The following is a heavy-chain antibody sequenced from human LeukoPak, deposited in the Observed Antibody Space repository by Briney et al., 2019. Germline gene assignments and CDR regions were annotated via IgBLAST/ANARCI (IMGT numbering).Heavy chain of an antibody. CDR3: AKRGYSLGYDAFDI. V-gene: IGHV3-23*01. CDR1: GFTFSSYA. D-gene: IGHD5-12*01. Sequence: GGSLRLSCAAPGFTFSSYAMTWVRQAPGKGLEWVSAISGSGADTYYADSVKGRFTISRDNSKNTLYLQMNSLRAEDTAVYYCAKRGYSLGYDAFDIWGQGTMVIVS. J-gene: IGHJ3*02. CDR2: ISGSGADT.